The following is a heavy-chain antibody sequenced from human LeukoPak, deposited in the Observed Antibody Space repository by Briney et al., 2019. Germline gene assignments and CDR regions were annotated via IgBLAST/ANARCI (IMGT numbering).Heavy chain of an antibody. V-gene: IGHV3-15*07. CDR2: IKRKTDGETT. J-gene: IGHJ4*02. Sequence: PGGSLRLSCTASGFSFNSYAMNWVRQTPGKGLEWVGRIKRKTDGETTDFGAPVKGRFAISRDDSKNTMYLHMNSLTTEDTAVYYCTTGNWGPYWGQGTLVTVSS. D-gene: IGHD7-27*01. CDR1: GFSFNSYA. CDR3: TTGNWGPY.